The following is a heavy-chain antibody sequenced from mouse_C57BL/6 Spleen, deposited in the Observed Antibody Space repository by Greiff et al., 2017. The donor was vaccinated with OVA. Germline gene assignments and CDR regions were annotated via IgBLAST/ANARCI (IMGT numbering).Heavy chain of an antibody. CDR3: ARHEDRDYYDYSWFAY. CDR1: GYTFTEHT. J-gene: IGHJ3*01. Sequence: QVQLKESGAELVKPGASVKLSCKASGYTFTEHTIHWVKQRSGQGLEWIGWFYPGSGSIKYNENFKDKATLTADKSSSTVYMELSRLTSEDSAVYFCARHEDRDYYDYSWFAYWGQGTLVTVSA. CDR2: FYPGSGSI. D-gene: IGHD2-4*01. V-gene: IGHV1-62-2*01.